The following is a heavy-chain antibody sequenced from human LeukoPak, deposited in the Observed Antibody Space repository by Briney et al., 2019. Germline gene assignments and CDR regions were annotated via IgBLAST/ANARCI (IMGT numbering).Heavy chain of an antibody. Sequence: PSETLSLTCTVSGGSISSYYWSWIRQPPGKGLEWIGYIYYSGSTNYNPSLKSRVTISVDTSKNQFSPKLSSVTAADTAVYYCARRYPRFGAFDIWGQGTMVTVSS. CDR3: ARRYPRFGAFDI. D-gene: IGHD3-10*01. J-gene: IGHJ3*02. V-gene: IGHV4-59*08. CDR1: GGSISSYY. CDR2: IYYSGST.